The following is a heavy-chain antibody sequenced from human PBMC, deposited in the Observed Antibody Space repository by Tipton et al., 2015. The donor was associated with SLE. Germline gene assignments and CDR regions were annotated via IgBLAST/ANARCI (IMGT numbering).Heavy chain of an antibody. CDR2: IYYSGST. V-gene: IGHV4-38-2*01. CDR3: ARVVNWDWYFDL. D-gene: IGHD1-1*01. CDR1: GYSINSGYY. Sequence: TLSLTCAVSGYSINSGYYWGWIRQPPGKGLEWIGYIYYSGSTNYNPSLKSRVTISIDTSKNQFSLKLSSVTAADTAVYYCARVVNWDWYFDLWGRGTLVTVSS. J-gene: IGHJ2*01.